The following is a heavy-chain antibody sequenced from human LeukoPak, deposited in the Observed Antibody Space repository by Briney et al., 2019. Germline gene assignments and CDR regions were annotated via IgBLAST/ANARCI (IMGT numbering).Heavy chain of an antibody. D-gene: IGHD3-10*01. CDR2: INPSGGST. V-gene: IGHV1-46*01. J-gene: IGHJ4*02. CDR3: ARDFYGSGSYHNANFDY. CDR1: GYTFTSYY. Sequence: ASVKVSCKASGYTFTSYYMHWVRQAPGQGLEWMGIINPSGGSTSYAQKFQGRVTMTRDMSTSTVYMELSSLRSEDTAVYYCARDFYGSGSYHNANFDYWGQGTLVTVSS.